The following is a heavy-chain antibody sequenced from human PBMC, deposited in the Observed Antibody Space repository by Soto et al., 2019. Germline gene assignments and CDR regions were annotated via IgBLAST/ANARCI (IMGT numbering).Heavy chain of an antibody. CDR3: ASGGSSLNFDS. CDR1: GFTFRSYW. D-gene: IGHD6-6*01. CDR2: INSDGSST. J-gene: IGHJ4*02. Sequence: PGGSLRLSCAASGFTFRSYWMQWVRQAPGKGLVWVSWINSDGSSTSYADSVKGRFTISRDNAKNTLYLQMNSLRAEDTAVYYCASGGSSLNFDSWGQGTLVTVS. V-gene: IGHV3-74*01.